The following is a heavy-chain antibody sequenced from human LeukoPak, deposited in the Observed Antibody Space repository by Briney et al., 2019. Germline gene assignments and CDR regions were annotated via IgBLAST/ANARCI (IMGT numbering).Heavy chain of an antibody. CDR3: ARGHNYDY. J-gene: IGHJ4*02. CDR2: INHSGST. V-gene: IGHV4-34*01. CDR1: GGPFSGYY. Sequence: ETLSLTCAVYGGPFSGYYWSWIRQPPGKGLEWIGEINHSGSTNYNPSLKSRVTISVDTSKNQFSLKLSSVTAADTAVYYCARGHNYDYWGQGTLVTVSS. D-gene: IGHD4-11*01.